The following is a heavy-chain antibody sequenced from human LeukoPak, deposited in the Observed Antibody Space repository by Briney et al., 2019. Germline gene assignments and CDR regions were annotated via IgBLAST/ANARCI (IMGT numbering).Heavy chain of an antibody. Sequence: GGSLRLSCAASGFTFSSYSMNWVRQAPGKGLEWVSSISSSSSYIYYADSVKGRFTISRDNAKNSLYLQMNSLRAEDTAVYYCARVRGGYGYEGYWGQGTLVTVSS. V-gene: IGHV3-21*01. D-gene: IGHD5-12*01. CDR1: GFTFSSYS. CDR3: ARVRGGYGYEGY. J-gene: IGHJ4*02. CDR2: ISSSSSYI.